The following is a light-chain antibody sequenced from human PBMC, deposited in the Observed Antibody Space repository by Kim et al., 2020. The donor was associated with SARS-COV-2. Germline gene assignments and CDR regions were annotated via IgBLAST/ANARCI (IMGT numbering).Light chain of an antibody. CDR3: QSYDSSNQKV. CDR1: RGRRARNE. V-gene: IGLV6-57*02. CDR2: EDN. Sequence: KGTSGCTGSRGRRARNEGQWYQQRQGRAPTTGIYEDNQRPSGGPDRVAGSIDSSSNAASLTIAGLKNEDEADYYCQSYDSSNQKVVGGGTQLTVL. J-gene: IGLJ3*02.